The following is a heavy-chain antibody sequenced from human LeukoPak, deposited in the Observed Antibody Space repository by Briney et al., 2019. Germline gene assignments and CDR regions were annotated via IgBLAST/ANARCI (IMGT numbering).Heavy chain of an antibody. CDR3: ARDTEDIVGATYYFDY. CDR2: ISYDGTDK. V-gene: IGHV3-30*03. J-gene: IGHJ4*02. CDR1: GFTFSSYG. Sequence: QPGRSLRLSCATSGFTFSSYGMHWVRQAPGKGLEWVAVISYDGTDKYYADSVKGRYTISRDNSKNTLYLQMNSLRAEDTAVYYCARDTEDIVGATYYFDYWGQGTLVTVSS. D-gene: IGHD1-26*01.